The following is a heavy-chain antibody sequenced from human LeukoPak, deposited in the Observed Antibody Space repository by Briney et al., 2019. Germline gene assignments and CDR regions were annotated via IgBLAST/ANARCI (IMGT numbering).Heavy chain of an antibody. V-gene: IGHV3-23*01. CDR2: ISSSGNT. CDR3: VKGRMSEDGLDF. D-gene: IGHD5-24*01. CDR1: GFTFGRSA. Sequence: GGSLRLSCEASGFTFGRSAMTWVRQTQGKGLEWFSSISSSGNTYYADSVKGRFTISRDKSKNLVNLQMNSLRAEDTAIYYCVKGRMSEDGLDFWGQGSLVTVSS. J-gene: IGHJ4*02.